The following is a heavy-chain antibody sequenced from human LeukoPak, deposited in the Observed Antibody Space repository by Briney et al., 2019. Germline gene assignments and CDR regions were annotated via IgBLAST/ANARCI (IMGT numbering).Heavy chain of an antibody. Sequence: GGSLRLSCAASGFTFSSYSMNWVRQAPGKGLEWVSYISSSSSTIYYADSVKGRFTISRDNAKNSLYLQMNSLRAEDTAVYYCARDRDYYDSSLMGYWGQGTLVTVSS. D-gene: IGHD3-22*01. V-gene: IGHV3-48*04. CDR3: ARDRDYYDSSLMGY. J-gene: IGHJ4*02. CDR1: GFTFSSYS. CDR2: ISSSSSTI.